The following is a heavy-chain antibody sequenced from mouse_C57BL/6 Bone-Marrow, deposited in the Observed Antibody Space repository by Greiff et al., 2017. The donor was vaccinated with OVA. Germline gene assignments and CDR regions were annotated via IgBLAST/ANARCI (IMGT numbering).Heavy chain of an antibody. J-gene: IGHJ2*01. Sequence: QVQLQQSGPELVKPGASVKISCKASGYAFSSSWMNWVKQRPGKGLEWIGRIYPGDGDTNYNGKFKGKATLTADKSSSTAYMQLSSLTSEDSAVYFCASPNWDAFDYWGQGTTLTVSS. CDR3: ASPNWDAFDY. D-gene: IGHD4-1*01. CDR2: IYPGDGDT. CDR1: GYAFSSSW. V-gene: IGHV1-82*01.